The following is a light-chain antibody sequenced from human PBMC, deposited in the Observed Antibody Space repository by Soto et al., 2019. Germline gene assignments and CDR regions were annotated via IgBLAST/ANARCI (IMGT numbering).Light chain of an antibody. CDR3: QQYGSAPAWT. CDR2: GAS. Sequence: EIVLTQSPGTLSLSPGERATLSCRASQSISSSYLAWYQQKPGQAPRLLIYGASKRATGIPDRFSGSGSGTDFTLTISRLESEDLAVYYCQQYGSAPAWTFGHGTKVDIK. V-gene: IGKV3-20*01. CDR1: QSISSSY. J-gene: IGKJ1*01.